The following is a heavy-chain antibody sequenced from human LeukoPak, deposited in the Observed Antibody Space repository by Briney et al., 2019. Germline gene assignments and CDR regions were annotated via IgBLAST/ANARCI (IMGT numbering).Heavy chain of an antibody. V-gene: IGHV3-7*01. Sequence: GGSLGLSCAASGFLFSRYWMSWVRQAPGKGLEWVANIKEDGSEKYYVESMKGRFTISRDNVKNSLYLQINSLRAEDTAVYYCARDSFETDIDYWGQGTLVTVSS. CDR3: ARDSFETDIDY. J-gene: IGHJ4*02. CDR1: GFLFSRYW. D-gene: IGHD1-14*01. CDR2: IKEDGSEK.